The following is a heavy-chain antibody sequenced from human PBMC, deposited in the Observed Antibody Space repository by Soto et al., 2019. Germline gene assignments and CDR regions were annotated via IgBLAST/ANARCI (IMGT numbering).Heavy chain of an antibody. CDR1: GFTFGNYA. J-gene: IGHJ4*02. D-gene: IGHD3-22*01. CDR3: TRAESPAIAYFFDY. V-gene: IGHV3-49*04. Sequence: GGSLRLSCTVSGFTFGNYAINWVRQAPGKGLEWVGLIRNQTYSGTTGYAASMNGRFTISRDDSNSIAYLQMNSLKTEDSAVYYCTRAESPAIAYFFDYWGQGTLVTVSS. CDR2: IRNQTYSGTT.